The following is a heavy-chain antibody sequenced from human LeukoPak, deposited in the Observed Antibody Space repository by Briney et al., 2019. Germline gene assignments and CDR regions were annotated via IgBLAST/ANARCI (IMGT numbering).Heavy chain of an antibody. CDR3: AKDWSPQQQLVNAFDY. D-gene: IGHD6-13*01. V-gene: IGHV3-21*01. Sequence: GGSLRLSCAASGFTFSSYSMNWVRQAPGKGLEWVSSISSSSSYIYYADSVKGRFTISRDNAKNSLYLQMNSLRAEDTAVYYCAKDWSPQQQLVNAFDYWGQGTLVTASS. CDR2: ISSSSSYI. CDR1: GFTFSSYS. J-gene: IGHJ4*02.